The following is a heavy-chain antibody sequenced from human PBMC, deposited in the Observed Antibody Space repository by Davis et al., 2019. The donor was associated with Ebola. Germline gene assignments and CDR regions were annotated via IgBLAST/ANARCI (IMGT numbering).Heavy chain of an antibody. D-gene: IGHD3-22*01. CDR3: SRDLKEPRPSYYSGMDA. V-gene: IGHV3-49*04. CDR1: GFSFGDYA. J-gene: IGHJ6*02. Sequence: GGSLRLSCAGYGFSFGDYAINWVRQAPGKGLEWVGFIRSKSYGGKPAYAASVKGRFTISRDGSKSIAYLQLDSLRTEDTAVYYCSRDLKEPRPSYYSGMDAWGLGTTVTVSS. CDR2: IRSKSYGGKP.